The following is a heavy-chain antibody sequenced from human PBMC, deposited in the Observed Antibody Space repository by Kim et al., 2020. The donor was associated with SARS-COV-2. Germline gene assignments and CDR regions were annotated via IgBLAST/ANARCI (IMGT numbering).Heavy chain of an antibody. J-gene: IGHJ4*02. D-gene: IGHD3-22*01. Sequence: RKSRVTISVDTSKTQFSLKLSSVTAADTAVYYCARREYYYDSSGYYQFDYWGQGTLVTVSS. CDR3: ARREYYYDSSGYYQFDY. V-gene: IGHV4-34*01.